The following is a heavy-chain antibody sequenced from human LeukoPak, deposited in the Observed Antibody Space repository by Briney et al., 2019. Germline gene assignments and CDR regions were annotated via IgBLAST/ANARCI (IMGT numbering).Heavy chain of an antibody. CDR2: INHSGST. V-gene: IGHV4-39*07. D-gene: IGHD5-18*01. J-gene: IGHJ4*02. CDR1: GGSISSSSYY. CDR3: ARGRGYSYGYQSRYFDY. Sequence: KPSETLSLTCTVSGGSISSSSYYWSWIRQPPGKGLEWIGEINHSGSTNYNPSLKSRVTISVDTSKNQFSLKLSSVTAADTAVYYCARGRGYSYGYQSRYFDYWGQGTLVTVSS.